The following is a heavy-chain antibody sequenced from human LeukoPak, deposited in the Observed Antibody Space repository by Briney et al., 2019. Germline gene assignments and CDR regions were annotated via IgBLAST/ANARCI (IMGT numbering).Heavy chain of an antibody. V-gene: IGHV1-24*01. CDR1: GYTLTELS. Sequence: GASVKVSCKVSGYTLTELSMHWVRQAPGKGLEWMGGFDPEDGETIYAQKFQGRVTMTEDTSTDTAYMELSSLRSEDTAVYYCTLVLSFGSNWFDPWGQGTLVTVSS. CDR2: FDPEDGET. D-gene: IGHD2/OR15-2a*01. J-gene: IGHJ5*02. CDR3: TLVLSFGSNWFDP.